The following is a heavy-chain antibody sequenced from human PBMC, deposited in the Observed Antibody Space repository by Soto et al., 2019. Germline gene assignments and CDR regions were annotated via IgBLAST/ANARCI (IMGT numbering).Heavy chain of an antibody. CDR2: MTPNSGNT. J-gene: IGHJ5*02. Sequence: QVQLVQSGAEVKKPGASVEVSCKASGYNFIDYDINWMRQSTGQGLEWMGWMTPNSGNTGYAQKFQGRVTLTRDTSIGTAYMELSSLKTEHTAVYYCSRNPYGSGLFDPWGQGTLVTVSS. D-gene: IGHD6-19*01. CDR1: GYNFIDYD. V-gene: IGHV1-8*01. CDR3: SRNPYGSGLFDP.